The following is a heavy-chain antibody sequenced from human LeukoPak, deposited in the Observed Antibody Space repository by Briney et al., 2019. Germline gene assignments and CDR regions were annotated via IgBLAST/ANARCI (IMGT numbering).Heavy chain of an antibody. V-gene: IGHV3-48*04. CDR3: ASFSQGAFDI. CDR1: GFPFSGYW. J-gene: IGHJ3*02. CDR2: ISSSGSTI. Sequence: GGSLRLSCVASGFPFSGYWMDWVRQAPGKGLEWVSYISSSGSTIYYADSVKGRFTISRDNAKNSLYLQMNSLRAEDTAVYYCASFSQGAFDIWGQGTMVTVSS.